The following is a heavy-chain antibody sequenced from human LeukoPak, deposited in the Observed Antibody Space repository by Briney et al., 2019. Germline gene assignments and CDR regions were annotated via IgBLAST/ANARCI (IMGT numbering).Heavy chain of an antibody. D-gene: IGHD3-22*01. V-gene: IGHV3-74*01. CDR2: IHSDGSST. CDR3: ARSGWPYYFDY. Sequence: AGGSLRLSCAASGFTFSSYWMHWVRQAPGKGLVWVSRIHSDGSSTSYADSVRGRFTISRDDAKSTLYLQTNSLRAEDTAVYYCARSGWPYYFDYWGQGTLVTVSS. CDR1: GFTFSSYW. J-gene: IGHJ4*02.